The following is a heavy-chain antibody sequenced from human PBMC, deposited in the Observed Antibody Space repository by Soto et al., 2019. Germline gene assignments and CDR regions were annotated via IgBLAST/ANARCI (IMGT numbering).Heavy chain of an antibody. V-gene: IGHV4-4*02. J-gene: IGHJ6*02. D-gene: IGHD1-26*01. CDR2: IYHSGST. CDR3: ARVSESDYYGMDV. CDR1: VGSISSSNW. Sequence: SEPLSLTCAVSVGSISSSNWWSWVRQPPGKGLEWIGEIYHSGSTNYNPSLKSRVTISVDKSKNQFSLKLSSVTAADTAVYYCARVSESDYYGMDVWGQGTTVTVSS.